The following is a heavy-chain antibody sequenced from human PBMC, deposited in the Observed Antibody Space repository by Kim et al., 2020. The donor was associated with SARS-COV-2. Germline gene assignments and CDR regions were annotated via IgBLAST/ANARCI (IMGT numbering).Heavy chain of an antibody. CDR1: GFTFSSYA. D-gene: IGHD3-3*01. CDR3: AKDSAEGTIFGVAAGAFDY. V-gene: IGHV3-23*01. Sequence: GGSLRLSCAASGFTFSSYAMSWVRQAPGKGLEWVSAISGSGGSTYYADSVKGRFTISRDNSKNTLYLQMNSLRAEDTAVYYCAKDSAEGTIFGVAAGAFDYWGQGTLVTVSS. CDR2: ISGSGGST. J-gene: IGHJ4*02.